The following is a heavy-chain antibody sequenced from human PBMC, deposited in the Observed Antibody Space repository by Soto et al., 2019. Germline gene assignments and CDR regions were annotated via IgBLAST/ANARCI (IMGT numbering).Heavy chain of an antibody. CDR2: IYYSGDT. CDR3: ARDRLMATAGTARHYFGLDV. V-gene: IGHV4-31*03. CDR1: GGSIRSGGYY. J-gene: IGHJ6*02. D-gene: IGHD5-18*01. Sequence: SETLSLTCTVSGGSIRSGGYYWSWVRQNPRKGLEWIGNIYYSGDTYYNPSLKSRLTISVDTSKNQFSLNLSSVTAADTAVYYCARDRLMATAGTARHYFGLDVWGQGTTVTVSS.